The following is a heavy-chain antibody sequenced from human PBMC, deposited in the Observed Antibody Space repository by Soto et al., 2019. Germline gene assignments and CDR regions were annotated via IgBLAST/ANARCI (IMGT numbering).Heavy chain of an antibody. V-gene: IGHV4-59*01. J-gene: IGHJ6*02. CDR2: VYYRGNT. Sequence: QALLQASGPGLVKPSETLSLTCTFSGDSFSLYYWTWIRQPPGKGLEWIGDVYYRGNTTYNPSLLSRLTIPVEASKKQFSLRLSSVNAAATAVYYCARNRKGYYASRGYWRHHYAMDIWGLGTTVMVSS. CDR3: ARNRKGYYASRGYWRHHYAMDI. D-gene: IGHD3-22*01. CDR1: GDSFSLYY.